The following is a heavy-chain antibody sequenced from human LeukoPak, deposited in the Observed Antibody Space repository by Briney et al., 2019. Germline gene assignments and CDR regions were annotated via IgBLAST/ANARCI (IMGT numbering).Heavy chain of an antibody. V-gene: IGHV4-59*01. CDR3: ARQRDGSQWGFDY. CDR1: GGSISSYY. D-gene: IGHD5-24*01. J-gene: IGHJ4*02. CDR2: IYHSGST. Sequence: SETLSLTCTVSGGSISSYYWTWIRQPPGKGLEWMGYIYHSGSTNYNPSLKSRVTISVDTSKNQFSLKLSSVTAADTAVYYCARQRDGSQWGFDYWGQGTLVTVSS.